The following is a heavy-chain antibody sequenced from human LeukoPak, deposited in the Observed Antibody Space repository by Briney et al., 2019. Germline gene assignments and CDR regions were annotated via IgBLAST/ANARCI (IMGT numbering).Heavy chain of an antibody. CDR2: IIPIFGTA. CDR3: ARVNSMVVTPTYYFDY. D-gene: IGHD4-23*01. J-gene: IGHJ4*02. CDR1: GGTFSSYA. Sequence: SVKVSCKASGGTFSSYATSWVRQAPGQGLEWMGGIIPIFGTANYAQKSQGRVTITTDESTSTAYMELSSLRSEDTAVYYCARVNSMVVTPTYYFDYWGQGTLVTVSS. V-gene: IGHV1-69*05.